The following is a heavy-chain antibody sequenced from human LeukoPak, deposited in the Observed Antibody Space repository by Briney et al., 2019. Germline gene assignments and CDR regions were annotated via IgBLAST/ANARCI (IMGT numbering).Heavy chain of an antibody. J-gene: IGHJ4*02. V-gene: IGHV4-59*08. CDR3: ARQVDTAMVNYFDY. CDR2: IYYSGST. Sequence: PSETLSLTCTVSGGSISSYYRSWIRQPPGKGLEWIGYIYYSGSTNYNPSLKSRVTISVDTSKNQFSLKLSSVTAADTAVYYCARQVDTAMVNYFDYWGQGTLVTVSS. D-gene: IGHD5-18*01. CDR1: GGSISSYY.